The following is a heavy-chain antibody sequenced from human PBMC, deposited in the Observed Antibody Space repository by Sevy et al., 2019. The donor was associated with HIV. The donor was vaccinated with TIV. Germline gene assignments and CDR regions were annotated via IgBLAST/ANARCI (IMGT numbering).Heavy chain of an antibody. V-gene: IGHV4-39*02. CDR1: GDSISSNNFY. Sequence: SETLSLTCTVSGDSISSNNFYWGWVRQPPEKGLEWIGSIYYTGSTYYNPSLKSRVTISVDTSKNQVSLELTSVTAADTAVYYCAREAVALDYWGQGTLVTVSS. D-gene: IGHD6-19*01. J-gene: IGHJ4*01. CDR2: IYYTGST. CDR3: AREAVALDY.